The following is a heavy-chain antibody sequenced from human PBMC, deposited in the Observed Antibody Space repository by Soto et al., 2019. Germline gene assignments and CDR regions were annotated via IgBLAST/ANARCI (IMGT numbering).Heavy chain of an antibody. CDR1: GGTLSSYV. D-gene: IGHD5-18*01. Sequence: GASVKVSCKASGGTLSSYVISWVRQAPGQGLEWMGGIIPVFGTVNYAQKFQGRVTITADESTTTAYMELRSLRSEDAAVYYCARAQRIQLWASGMDVWGQGTTVTAP. V-gene: IGHV1-69*13. J-gene: IGHJ6*02. CDR2: IIPVFGTV. CDR3: ARAQRIQLWASGMDV.